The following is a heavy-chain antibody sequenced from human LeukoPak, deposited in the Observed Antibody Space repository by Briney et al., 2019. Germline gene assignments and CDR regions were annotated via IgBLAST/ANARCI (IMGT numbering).Heavy chain of an antibody. CDR1: GGSFSGYY. Sequence: SETLSLTCAVYGGSFSGYYWSWIRQPPGKGLEWIGEINHSGSTNYNPSLKSRVTISVDTPKNQFSLKLSSVTAADTAVYYCAAGNDGSGSNWGQGTLVTVSS. CDR3: AAGNDGSGSN. V-gene: IGHV4-34*01. J-gene: IGHJ4*02. CDR2: INHSGST. D-gene: IGHD3-10*01.